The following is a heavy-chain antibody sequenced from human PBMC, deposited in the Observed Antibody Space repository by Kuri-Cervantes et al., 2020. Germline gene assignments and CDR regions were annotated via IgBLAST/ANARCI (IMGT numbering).Heavy chain of an antibody. V-gene: IGHV3-30-3*01. CDR2: ISYDGSNK. CDR1: GYTFTSYA. J-gene: IGHJ6*02. Sequence: SCKASGYTFTSYAMHWVRQAPGKGLEWVAVISYDGSNKYYADSVKGRFTISRDNSKNTLYLQMNSLRAEDTAVYYCARERPYYYYGMDVWGQGTTVTVSS. CDR3: ARERPYYYYGMDV.